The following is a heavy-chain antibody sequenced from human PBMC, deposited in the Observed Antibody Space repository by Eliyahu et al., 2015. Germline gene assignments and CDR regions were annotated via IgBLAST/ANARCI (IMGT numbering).Heavy chain of an antibody. CDR3: ASTSYYGDYVY. J-gene: IGHJ4*02. Sequence: QVQLQESGPGLVKPSGTLSLTCXVSGGSISXSXWXXWVRQPPGKGLEWIGEIYHSGSTNYNPSLKSRVTISVDKSKNQFSLKLSSVTAADTAVYYCASTSYYGDYVYWGQGTLVTVSS. CDR1: GGSISXSXW. D-gene: IGHD4-17*01. V-gene: IGHV4-4*02. CDR2: IYHSGST.